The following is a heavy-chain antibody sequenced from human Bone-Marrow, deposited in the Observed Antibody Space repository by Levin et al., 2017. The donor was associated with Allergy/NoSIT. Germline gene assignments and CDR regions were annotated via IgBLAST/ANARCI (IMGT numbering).Heavy chain of an antibody. J-gene: IGHJ3*02. CDR3: TTDYGVAAAGNIAAFDI. D-gene: IGHD6-13*01. CDR2: IKSKTDGGTT. CDR1: GFTFSNAW. V-gene: IGHV3-15*01. Sequence: GESLKISCAASGFTFSNAWMSWVRQAPGKGLEWVGRIKSKTDGGTTDYAAPVKGRFTISRDDSKNTLYLQMNSLKTEDTAVYYCTTDYGVAAAGNIAAFDIWGQGTMVTVSS.